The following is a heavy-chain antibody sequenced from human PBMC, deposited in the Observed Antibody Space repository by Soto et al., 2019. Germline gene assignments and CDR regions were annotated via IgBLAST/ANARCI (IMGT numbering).Heavy chain of an antibody. CDR2: IDPSDSYT. CDR1: GYSFTSYW. J-gene: IGHJ4*02. Sequence: GASLKISCKGSGYSFTSYWISWVRQMPGKGLEWMGRIDPSDSYTNYSPSFQGHVTISADKSISTAYLQWSSLKASDTAKYYCARHRALSSSSDFDYWGQGTLVTVSS. CDR3: ARHRALSSSSDFDY. V-gene: IGHV5-10-1*01. D-gene: IGHD6-6*01.